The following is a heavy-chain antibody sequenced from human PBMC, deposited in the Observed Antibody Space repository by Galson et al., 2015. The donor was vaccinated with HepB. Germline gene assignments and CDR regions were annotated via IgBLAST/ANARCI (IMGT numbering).Heavy chain of an antibody. J-gene: IGHJ4*02. D-gene: IGHD3-10*01. CDR1: EFTFSSYL. CDR2: ISRDGSST. CDR3: ASRVISERPYYFNY. V-gene: IGHV3-74*01. Sequence: SLRLSCAASEFTFSSYLMHWVRRAPGKGLVWVSHISRDGSSTAYAGSVKGRFTISRDNAKNTAYLELSRLRSDDTAVYYCASRVISERPYYFNYWGQGTLVTVSS.